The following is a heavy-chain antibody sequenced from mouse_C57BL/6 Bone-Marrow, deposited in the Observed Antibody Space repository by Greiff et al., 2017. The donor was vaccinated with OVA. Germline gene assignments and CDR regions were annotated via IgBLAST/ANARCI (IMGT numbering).Heavy chain of an antibody. Sequence: EVKVVESGGGLVQPGGSLKLSCAASGFTFSDYYMYWVRQTPEKRLEWVAYISNGGGSTYYPDTVKGRFTISRDNAKNTLYLQMSRLKSEDTAMDYCARQSHYYAMDYWGQGTSVTVSS. CDR3: ARQSHYYAMDY. CDR1: GFTFSDYY. J-gene: IGHJ4*01. V-gene: IGHV5-12*01. CDR2: ISNGGGST.